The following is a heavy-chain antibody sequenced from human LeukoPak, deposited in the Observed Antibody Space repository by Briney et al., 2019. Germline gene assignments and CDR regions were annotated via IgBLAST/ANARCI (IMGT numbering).Heavy chain of an antibody. V-gene: IGHV3-48*02. D-gene: IGHD3-22*01. Sequence: GGSLRLSCAASGFTFSSYSMNWVRQAPGKGLEWLSYISSSSSIIYSAAAVKGRLTISRDNAKNSLYLQMNSLRDEDTAVYYCARDGDSSGYYAAFDIWGQGTMVTVSS. J-gene: IGHJ3*02. CDR2: ISSSSSII. CDR1: GFTFSSYS. CDR3: ARDGDSSGYYAAFDI.